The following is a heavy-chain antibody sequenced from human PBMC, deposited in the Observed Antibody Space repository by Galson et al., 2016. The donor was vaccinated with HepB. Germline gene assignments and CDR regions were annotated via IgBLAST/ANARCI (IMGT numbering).Heavy chain of an antibody. Sequence: SVKVSCKASGGTFSNYAISWVRQAPGQGFEWMGRINPNSGGTDFVQNFQSRVTMTRDTSISTAYMELSSLRSDDTGVYYCARAGVGNSFDYWGQGTLVAVSS. CDR1: GGTFSNYA. V-gene: IGHV1-2*05. CDR2: INPNSGGT. D-gene: IGHD3-10*01. J-gene: IGHJ4*02. CDR3: ARAGVGNSFDY.